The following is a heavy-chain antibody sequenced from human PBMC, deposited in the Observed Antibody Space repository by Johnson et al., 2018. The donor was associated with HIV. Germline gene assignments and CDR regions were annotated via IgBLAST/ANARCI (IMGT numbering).Heavy chain of an antibody. D-gene: IGHD4-17*01. CDR2: INWNGGST. CDR1: GFTFSSYA. J-gene: IGHJ3*02. CDR3: TTLDYGALDAFDI. V-gene: IGHV3-20*04. Sequence: VQLVESGGGLVQPGGSLKLSCAASGFTFSSYAMHWVRQAPGKGLEWVSGINWNGGSTGYADSVKGRFTISRDNAKNSLYLQMNSLKTEDTAVYYCTTLDYGALDAFDIWGQGTMVTVSS.